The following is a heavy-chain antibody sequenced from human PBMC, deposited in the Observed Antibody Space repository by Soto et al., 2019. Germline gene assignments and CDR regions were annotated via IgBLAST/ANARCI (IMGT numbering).Heavy chain of an antibody. V-gene: IGHV4-34*01. CDR2: INHSGST. CDR1: GGSFSGYY. Sequence: LSLTCAVYGGSFSGYYWSWIRQPPGKGLEWIGEINHSGSTNYNPSLKSRVTISVDTSKNQFSLKLSSVTAADTAVYYCARSKGGSSGWYDYYYGMDVWGQGTTVTVSS. D-gene: IGHD6-19*01. CDR3: ARSKGGSSGWYDYYYGMDV. J-gene: IGHJ6*02.